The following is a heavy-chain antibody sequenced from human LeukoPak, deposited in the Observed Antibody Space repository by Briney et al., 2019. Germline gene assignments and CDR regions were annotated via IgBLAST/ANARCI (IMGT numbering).Heavy chain of an antibody. J-gene: IGHJ4*02. CDR2: LSGSGFTT. CDR1: GFTFSSYA. CDR3: AINRRAVAGTGFDY. D-gene: IGHD6-19*01. Sequence: GGSLRLSCAASGFTFSSYAMNWVRQAPGKGLEWVSGLSGSGFTTYYADSVKGRFTISRDNSKNTLYLQMNTLRAEDTAVYYCAINRRAVAGTGFDYWGQGTLVTVSS. V-gene: IGHV3-23*01.